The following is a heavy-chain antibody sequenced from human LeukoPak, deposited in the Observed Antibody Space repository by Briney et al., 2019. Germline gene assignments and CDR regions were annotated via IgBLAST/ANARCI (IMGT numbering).Heavy chain of an antibody. CDR1: GYSFTSYW. Sequence: KVGESLKISCKGSGYSFTSYWIGWVRQMPGKGLEWMGIIYPGDSDTRYSPSFQGQVTISADKSISTAYLQWSSLKASDTAMYYCARRIIMGYSSGWTGYYFDYWGQGTLVTVSS. D-gene: IGHD6-19*01. V-gene: IGHV5-51*01. CDR2: IYPGDSDT. CDR3: ARRIIMGYSSGWTGYYFDY. J-gene: IGHJ4*02.